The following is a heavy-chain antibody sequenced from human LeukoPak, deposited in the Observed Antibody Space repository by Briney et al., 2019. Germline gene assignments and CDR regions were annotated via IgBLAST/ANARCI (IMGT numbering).Heavy chain of an antibody. Sequence: ASVKVSCKASGYTFTGYYMHWVRQAPGQGLEWMGWINPNSGGTNYAQKLQGRVTTTTDTSTSTAYMELRSLRSDDTAVYYCARDRDYDILTGYISPYYFDYWGQGTLVTVSS. CDR1: GYTFTGYY. D-gene: IGHD3-9*01. CDR3: ARDRDYDILTGYISPYYFDY. CDR2: INPNSGGT. J-gene: IGHJ4*02. V-gene: IGHV1-2*02.